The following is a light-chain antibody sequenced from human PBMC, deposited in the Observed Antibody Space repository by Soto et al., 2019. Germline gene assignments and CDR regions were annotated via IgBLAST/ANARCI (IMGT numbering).Light chain of an antibody. V-gene: IGKV1-12*01. Sequence: DIRMTQSPSSVYAPVGDKVTITCRASQGITTWLAWYQQKPGKAPELLIYAASSLQGGVPSRFSGSGSGTDFTLTISSLQPEDSATYYCQQANSLPFTFGPGTKVEI. CDR1: QGITTW. CDR3: QQANSLPFT. CDR2: AAS. J-gene: IGKJ3*01.